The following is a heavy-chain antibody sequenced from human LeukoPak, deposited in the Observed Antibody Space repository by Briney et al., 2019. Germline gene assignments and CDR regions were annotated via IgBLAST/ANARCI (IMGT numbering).Heavy chain of an antibody. CDR1: GFTFSIYS. J-gene: IGHJ4*02. V-gene: IGHV4-34*01. CDR2: INHSGST. D-gene: IGHD6-25*01. CDR3: ARLAGTGRLRPTKYYFDY. Sequence: PGGSLRLSCAASGFTFSIYSMNWVRQPPGKGLEWIGEINHSGSTNYNPSLKSRVTISVDTSKNQFSLKLSSVTAADTAVYYCARLAGTGRLRPTKYYFDYWGQGTLVTVSS.